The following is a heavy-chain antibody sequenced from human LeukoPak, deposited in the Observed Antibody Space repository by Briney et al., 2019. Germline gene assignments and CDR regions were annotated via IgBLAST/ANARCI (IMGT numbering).Heavy chain of an antibody. CDR1: GYTFTGYY. D-gene: IGHD2-15*01. CDR2: INPNSGGT. Sequence: GASVKVSCKASGYTFTGYYMHWVRQAPGQGLEWMGWINPNSGGTNYAQKFQGRVTMTRETSISTAYMEVSRLRSDDTAVYYCARDAGSGLIKLLVSYLDYWGQGTLVTVSS. CDR3: ARDAGSGLIKLLVSYLDY. V-gene: IGHV1-2*02. J-gene: IGHJ4*02.